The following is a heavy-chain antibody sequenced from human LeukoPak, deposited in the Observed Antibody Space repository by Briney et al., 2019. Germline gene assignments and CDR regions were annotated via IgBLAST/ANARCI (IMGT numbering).Heavy chain of an antibody. D-gene: IGHD5-12*01. Sequence: SETLSLTCTVSGGSISSSNNYWSWIRQPPGKGLEWIGYISYSGSTHYNPALKSRLSISGDRSKNQFSLKLTSVTAADTAVYYCVRGGEGYYYVDWGQGTLVTVSS. CDR1: GGSISSSNNY. V-gene: IGHV4-30-4*01. CDR3: VRGGEGYYYVD. CDR2: ISYSGST. J-gene: IGHJ4*02.